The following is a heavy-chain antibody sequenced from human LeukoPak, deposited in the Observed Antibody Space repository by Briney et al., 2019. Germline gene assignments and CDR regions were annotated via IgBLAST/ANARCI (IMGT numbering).Heavy chain of an antibody. CDR3: ARRGVVVAARDYYYGMDV. Sequence: GASVKVSCKTSGYSFNSYGISWVRQAPGQGLEWVGWISASNGNIKNAQKFQGRVTMTTDSSTSTAYMDLRSLRSDDTAVYYCARRGVVVAARDYYYGMDVWGQGTTVTVSS. V-gene: IGHV1-18*01. CDR2: ISASNGNI. D-gene: IGHD2-15*01. CDR1: GYSFNSYG. J-gene: IGHJ6*02.